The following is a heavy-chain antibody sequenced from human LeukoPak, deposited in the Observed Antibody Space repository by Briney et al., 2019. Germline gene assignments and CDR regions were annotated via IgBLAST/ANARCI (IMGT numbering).Heavy chain of an antibody. CDR1: GFTVSSNY. J-gene: IGHJ4*02. V-gene: IGHV3-53*01. Sequence: GGSLRLSCAASGFTVSSNYMSWVRQAPGKGLEWVSVIYSGGSTYYADSVKGRFTISRDNAKDSLYLQMNSLRVEDTAVYYCLRGDRRDYWGQGTLVTVSS. CDR3: LRGDRRDY. CDR2: IYSGGST.